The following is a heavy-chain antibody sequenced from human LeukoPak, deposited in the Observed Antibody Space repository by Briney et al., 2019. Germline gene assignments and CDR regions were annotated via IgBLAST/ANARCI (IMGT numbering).Heavy chain of an antibody. J-gene: IGHJ4*02. CDR2: IYSGGST. D-gene: IGHD3-16*01. Sequence: AGGSLRLSCAASGFTVSSNYMSWVRRAPGKGLEWVSVIYSGGSTYYADSVRGRFTIPRDNSKNTLYLQMNSLRAEDTAVCYCAIMVIPYYFDYWGQGTLVTVSS. V-gene: IGHV3-66*02. CDR3: AIMVIPYYFDY. CDR1: GFTVSSNY.